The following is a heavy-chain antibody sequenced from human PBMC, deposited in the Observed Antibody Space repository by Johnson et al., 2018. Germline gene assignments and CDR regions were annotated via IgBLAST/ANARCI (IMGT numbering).Heavy chain of an antibody. V-gene: IGHV3-49*03. D-gene: IGHD4-17*01. J-gene: IGHJ6*03. CDR3: TRDEGGYGDCDYYYMDV. Sequence: EVQLVESGGGLVQPGRSLRLSCTASGFTFGDHAMSWFRQAPGKGLEWVGFIRSKAYGGTTEYAASVKGGFTIKRDDSKSIAYLQMNSLKTEDTAVYYCTRDEGGYGDCDYYYMDVWGKGTTVTVS. CDR2: IRSKAYGGTT. CDR1: GFTFGDHA.